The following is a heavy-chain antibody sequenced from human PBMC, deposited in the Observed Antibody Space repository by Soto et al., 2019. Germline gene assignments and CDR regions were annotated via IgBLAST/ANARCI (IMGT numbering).Heavy chain of an antibody. D-gene: IGHD3-10*01. V-gene: IGHV4-59*01. Sequence: SETLSLTCTVSGGSISGYYWSWIRQPPGKGLEWIGDIYYSGTTNYNSSLKSRVTISVDTSKNQFSLKLSSVTAADTAMYYCARRVIRGLIRWFGPWGQGTLVTVS. CDR1: GGSISGYY. CDR3: ARRVIRGLIRWFGP. CDR2: IYYSGTT. J-gene: IGHJ5*02.